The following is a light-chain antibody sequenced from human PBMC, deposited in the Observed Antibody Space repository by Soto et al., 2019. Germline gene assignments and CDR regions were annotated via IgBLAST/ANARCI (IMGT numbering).Light chain of an antibody. CDR3: QQYGSSPWT. CDR2: GAS. Sequence: ETVLTQSPGTLSLSPGERATLSCRASQTIRRNYLAWYRQTPGQAPRLRIYGASNRATGIADRFSGSGSGTDFTLIISRLEPEDFALYYCQQYGSSPWTFGQGTKVEIK. CDR1: QTIRRNY. J-gene: IGKJ1*01. V-gene: IGKV3-20*01.